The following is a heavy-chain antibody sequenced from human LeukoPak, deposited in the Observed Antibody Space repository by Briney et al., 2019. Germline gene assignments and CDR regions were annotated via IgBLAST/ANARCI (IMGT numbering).Heavy chain of an antibody. V-gene: IGHV4-39*01. J-gene: IGHJ4*02. CDR2: IYYSGST. Sequence: SETLSLTCTVSGGSISSSYSYWGWIRQPPGKGLEWIGNIYYSGSTYYNPSLKSRVTISVDTSKNQFSLKLSSVTAADTAEYYCARLGSSSCDYWGQGTLVTVSS. D-gene: IGHD6-13*01. CDR3: ARLGSSSCDY. CDR1: GGSISSSYSY.